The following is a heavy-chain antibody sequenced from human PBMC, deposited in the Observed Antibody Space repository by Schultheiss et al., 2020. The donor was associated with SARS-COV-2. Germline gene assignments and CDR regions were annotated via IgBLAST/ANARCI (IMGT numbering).Heavy chain of an antibody. J-gene: IGHJ6*02. CDR3: ASSDTAMIFYGMDV. Sequence: ASVKVSCKASGYTFTSSAMHWVRQAPGQGLEWMGWINPNSGGTNYAQKFQGRVTMTRDTSISTAYMELSRLRSDDTAVYYCASSDTAMIFYGMDVWGQGTTVTVSS. CDR1: GYTFTSSA. D-gene: IGHD5-18*01. V-gene: IGHV1-2*02. CDR2: INPNSGGT.